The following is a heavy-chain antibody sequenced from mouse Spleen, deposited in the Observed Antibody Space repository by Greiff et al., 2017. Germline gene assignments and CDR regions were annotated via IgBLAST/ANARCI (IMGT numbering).Heavy chain of an antibody. V-gene: IGHV1-9*01. CDR1: GSTFTGYW. CDR2: ILPGSGST. J-gene: IGHJ4*01. D-gene: IGHD2-1*01. Sequence: QVQLKQSGAELMKPGASVKLSCKATGSTFTGYWIEWVKQRPGHGLEWIGAILPGSGSTNYNEKFKGKATFTADTSSNTAYMQLSSLTTEDSAIYYCARRAGNLYYAMDYWGQGTSVTVSS. CDR3: ARRAGNLYYAMDY.